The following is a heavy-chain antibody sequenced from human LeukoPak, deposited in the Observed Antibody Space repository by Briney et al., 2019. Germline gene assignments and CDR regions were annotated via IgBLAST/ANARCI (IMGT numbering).Heavy chain of an antibody. V-gene: IGHV4-39*01. Sequence: SGTLSLTCTVSGGSISSSSYYWGWIRQPPGKGLEWIGSIYYSGSTYYNPSLKSRVTISVDTSKNQFSLKLSSVTAADTAVYYCAATYYGWEFLTGYPPSFDYWGQGTLVTVSS. CDR3: AATYYGWEFLTGYPPSFDY. CDR1: GGSISSSSYY. J-gene: IGHJ4*02. CDR2: IYYSGST. D-gene: IGHD3-9*01.